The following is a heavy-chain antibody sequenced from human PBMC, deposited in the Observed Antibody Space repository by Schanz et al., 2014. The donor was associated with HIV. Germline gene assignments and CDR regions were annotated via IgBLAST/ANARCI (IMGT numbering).Heavy chain of an antibody. J-gene: IGHJ4*01. Sequence: QVPLQQWGSGLLKPSETLSLTCAVYGGSFRAYDWTWIRQFPHMGLEWIGGVRHTGGTHYNPSLESRVTMSLDPSKTQFSLKLTSVTAADTAVYFCARGDFGGNSVDYWGHGNLVTVSS. CDR2: VRHTGGT. D-gene: IGHD2-21*02. CDR1: GGSFRAYD. CDR3: ARGDFGGNSVDY. V-gene: IGHV4-34*01.